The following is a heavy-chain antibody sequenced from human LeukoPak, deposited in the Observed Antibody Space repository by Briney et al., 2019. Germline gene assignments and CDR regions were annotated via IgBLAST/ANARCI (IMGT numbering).Heavy chain of an antibody. CDR2: MYYSGRT. J-gene: IGHJ4*02. CDR3: ARHGYSGSYFDN. D-gene: IGHD1-26*01. CDR1: GGTISSSSYY. V-gene: IGHV4-39*01. Sequence: SETLSLTCSVSGGTISSSSYYWGWIRQPPGKGLEWIGSMYYSGRTYYNPSLKSRVTISVDTSKKQFSLKLSSVTAADTAVYYCARHGYSGSYFDNWGQGTLVTVSS.